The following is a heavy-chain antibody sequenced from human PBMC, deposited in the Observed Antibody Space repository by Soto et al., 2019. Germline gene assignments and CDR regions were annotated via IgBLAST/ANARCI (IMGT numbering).Heavy chain of an antibody. CDR2: IIPILGIA. CDR1: GGTFSSYT. J-gene: IGHJ4*02. V-gene: IGHV1-69*08. CDR3: ARDHCSGGSCYRYYFDY. D-gene: IGHD2-15*01. Sequence: QVQLVQSGAEVKKPGSSVKVSCKASGGTFSSYTISWVRQAPGQGLEWMGRIIPILGIANYAQKFQGRVTITAGKSTSTAYMELSSLRSEDTAVYYCARDHCSGGSCYRYYFDYWGQGTLVTVSS.